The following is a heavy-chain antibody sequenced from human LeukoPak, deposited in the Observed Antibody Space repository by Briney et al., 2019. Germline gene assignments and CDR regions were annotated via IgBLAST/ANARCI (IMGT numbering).Heavy chain of an antibody. D-gene: IGHD2-8*02. J-gene: IGHJ5*01. CDR2: IKSKTDGGTT. V-gene: IGHV3-15*01. CDR1: GFTFSNAW. CDR3: ARVAVSGPTGWFDS. Sequence: PGGSLRLSCAASGFTFSNAWMSWVRQAPGKGLEWVGRIKSKTDGGTTDYAAPVKGRFTISRDNVDNVVYLQMNSLGAEDTAVYYCARVAVSGPTGWFDSWGQGTLVIVSS.